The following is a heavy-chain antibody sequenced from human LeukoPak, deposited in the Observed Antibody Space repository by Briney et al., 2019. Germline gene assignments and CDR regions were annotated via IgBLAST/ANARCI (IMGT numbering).Heavy chain of an antibody. CDR2: ISTTGSGV. D-gene: IGHD3-22*01. J-gene: IGHJ3*02. V-gene: IGHV3-48*03. CDR1: GFSFSTSE. Sequence: GGSLRLACAASGFSFSTSEMSWVRQAPGKGLEWLSYISTTGSGVIYADSVKGRFTMSRDNAKNSLFLQMNSLRAEDTAVYYCARKTRDSSGFGAFDIWGRGTMVTVSS. CDR3: ARKTRDSSGFGAFDI.